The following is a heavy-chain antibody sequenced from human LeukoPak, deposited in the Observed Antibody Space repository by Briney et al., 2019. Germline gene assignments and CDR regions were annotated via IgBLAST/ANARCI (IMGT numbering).Heavy chain of an antibody. D-gene: IGHD4-23*01. Sequence: SETLSLTCAVYGGSFSGYYWSWIRQPPGKGLEWIGEINHSGSTNYNASLKSRVTISVDTSKNQFSLRLSSVTAADTAVYYCAIYINSASGYWGQGALVTVSS. CDR3: AIYINSASGY. CDR1: GGSFSGYY. CDR2: INHSGST. J-gene: IGHJ4*02. V-gene: IGHV4-34*01.